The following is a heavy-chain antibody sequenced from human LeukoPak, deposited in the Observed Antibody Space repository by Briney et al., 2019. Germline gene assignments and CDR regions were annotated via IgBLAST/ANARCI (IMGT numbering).Heavy chain of an antibody. D-gene: IGHD3-10*01. CDR2: IYYSGRT. Sequence: PSETLSLTCTVSGGSISSISHYWGWIHQPPGKGLEWIGSIYYSGRTNYNPSLKSRVTISADTSKNQFSLKLTSVTAADTAVYYCARHRDFFGSGSYEVDWFDPWGQGTLATVCS. J-gene: IGHJ5*02. CDR1: GGSISSISHY. CDR3: ARHRDFFGSGSYEVDWFDP. V-gene: IGHV4-39*01.